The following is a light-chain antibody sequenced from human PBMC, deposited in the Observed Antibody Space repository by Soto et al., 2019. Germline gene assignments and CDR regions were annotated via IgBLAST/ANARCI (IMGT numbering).Light chain of an antibody. Sequence: EIVMTQSPATLSVSPGETATLSCRASQSVSSNLAWYQQKPGQAPMLLIYDTSTRATGVPARFSGSGSGAEFTLTITSLQSEDFAVYHCHQYHNWPPLTFGGGNKVEIK. CDR2: DTS. CDR1: QSVSSN. J-gene: IGKJ4*01. V-gene: IGKV3-15*01. CDR3: HQYHNWPPLT.